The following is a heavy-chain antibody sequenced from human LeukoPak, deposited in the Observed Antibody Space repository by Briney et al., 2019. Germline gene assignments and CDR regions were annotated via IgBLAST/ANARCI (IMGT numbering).Heavy chain of an antibody. Sequence: GGSLRLSCAASGFTFNNYAMHWVRQAPGKGLEWVAGIIWNSGTIAYADSVKGRFTISRDNAKNSLSLQMNSLRPEDRAIYYCAEVGAYSSGWYDSWGQGNLVTVSS. V-gene: IGHV3-9*01. CDR3: AEVGAYSSGWYDS. CDR1: GFTFNNYA. D-gene: IGHD6-19*01. J-gene: IGHJ5*01. CDR2: IIWNSGTI.